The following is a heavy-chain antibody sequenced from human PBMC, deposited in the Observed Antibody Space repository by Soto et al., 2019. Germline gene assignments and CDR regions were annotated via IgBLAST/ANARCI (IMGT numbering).Heavy chain of an antibody. Sequence: QVQLVQSGAEVKKPGASVKVSCKASGYTFTSYDINWVRQATGQGLEWMGWMNPNSGNTGYAQKFHDRVTTTSNTSISTAYMELSSLISEDTAVYYCASGSQQWLVRDYWGQGTLVTVSS. D-gene: IGHD6-19*01. CDR3: ASGSQQWLVRDY. J-gene: IGHJ4*02. CDR1: GYTFTSYD. CDR2: MNPNSGNT. V-gene: IGHV1-8*01.